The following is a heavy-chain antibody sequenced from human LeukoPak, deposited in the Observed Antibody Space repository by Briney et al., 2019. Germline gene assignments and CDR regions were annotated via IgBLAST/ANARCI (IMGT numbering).Heavy chain of an antibody. V-gene: IGHV3-7*05. J-gene: IGHJ2*01. CDR2: IKPDGSEK. CDR1: GFTFSSYA. Sequence: PGGSLRLSCAASGFTFSSYAMSWVRQAPGKGLEWVANIKPDGSEKYYVDSVKGRFTISRDNAKNSLYLQMNSLTAEDTAVYYCAREINWYFDLWGRGTLVTVSS. CDR3: AREINWYFDL.